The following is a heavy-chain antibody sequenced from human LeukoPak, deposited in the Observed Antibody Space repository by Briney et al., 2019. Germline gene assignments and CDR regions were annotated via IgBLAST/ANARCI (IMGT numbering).Heavy chain of an antibody. Sequence: SETLSLTCTVSGGSISSYYWSWIRQPPGKGLEWIGYIYYSGSTNYNPSLKSRVTISVDTSKNQFSLKLSSVTAADTAVYYCAREWRWLQHDAFDIWGQGTTVTVSS. D-gene: IGHD5-24*01. CDR1: GGSISSYY. J-gene: IGHJ3*02. CDR3: AREWRWLQHDAFDI. V-gene: IGHV4-59*01. CDR2: IYYSGST.